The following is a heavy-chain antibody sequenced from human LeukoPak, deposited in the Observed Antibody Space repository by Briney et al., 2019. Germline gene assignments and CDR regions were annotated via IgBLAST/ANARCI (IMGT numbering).Heavy chain of an antibody. Sequence: SETLSLTCTVSGGSISTYYWTWIRQPPGKGLEWIGDIYYSGSTNYNPSLKSRVTISVDTSKNQFSLKLSSVTAPDTAVYYCARERAGSYGSGSYYGGAGNPDFDYWGQGTLVTVSS. CDR2: IYYSGST. D-gene: IGHD3-10*01. CDR1: GGSISTYY. J-gene: IGHJ4*02. CDR3: ARERAGSYGSGSYYGGAGNPDFDY. V-gene: IGHV4-59*12.